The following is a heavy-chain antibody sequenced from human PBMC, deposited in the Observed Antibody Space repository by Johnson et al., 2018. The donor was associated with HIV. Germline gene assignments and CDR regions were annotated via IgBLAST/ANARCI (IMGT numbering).Heavy chain of an antibody. Sequence: EVQLVESGGGLVKPGGSLRLSCEVSGFIFSKYNMAWIRQAPGKGLECLSYITSSGSSVYYTDSVKGRFTISRDNAKTSLFLRVNSLRAEGSGIYYCARDATPWGGDYVGYAFDLWGQGTVVTVSS. CDR3: ARDATPWGGDYVGYAFDL. V-gene: IGHV3-48*03. CDR1: GFIFSKYN. J-gene: IGHJ3*01. CDR2: ITSSGSSV. D-gene: IGHD4-17*01.